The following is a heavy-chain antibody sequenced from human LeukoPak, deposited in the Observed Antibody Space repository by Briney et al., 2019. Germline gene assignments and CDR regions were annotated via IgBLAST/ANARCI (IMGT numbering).Heavy chain of an antibody. D-gene: IGHD2-2*02. CDR2: ISSSSTYI. J-gene: IGHJ4*02. CDR3: AKGGRYREYYFDY. Sequence: PGGSLRLSCMASGFIFSSYNINWVRLAPGKGLEWVSSISSSSTYIYYADSVKGRFTISRDNPKNSLDLQMDSLRAEDTAVYYCAKGGRYREYYFDYWGQGTLVTVSS. CDR1: GFIFSSYN. V-gene: IGHV3-21*04.